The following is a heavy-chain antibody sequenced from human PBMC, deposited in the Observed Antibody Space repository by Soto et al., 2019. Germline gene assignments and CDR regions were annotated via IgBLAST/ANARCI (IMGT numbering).Heavy chain of an antibody. V-gene: IGHV1-69*04. CDR1: GGTFSSYT. D-gene: IGHD3-10*01. J-gene: IGHJ6*02. Sequence: ASVKVSCKASGGTFSSYTISWVRQAPGQGLEWMGRIIAILGIANYAQKFQGRVTITADKSTSTAYMELSSLRSEDTAVYYCARDWKGLLWFGEPRRYYYYGMDVWGQGTTVTVSS. CDR2: IIAILGIA. CDR3: ARDWKGLLWFGEPRRYYYYGMDV.